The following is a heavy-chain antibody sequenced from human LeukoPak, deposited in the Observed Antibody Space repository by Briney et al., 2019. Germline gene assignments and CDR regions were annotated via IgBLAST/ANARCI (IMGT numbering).Heavy chain of an antibody. CDR3: ARYGARPVEMATISPPDY. CDR1: GFTFRTYS. D-gene: IGHD5-24*01. J-gene: IGHJ4*02. CDR2: VSADGRTQ. Sequence: PGGSLRLSCAASGFTFRTYSIHWVRQAPGKGLEWVTVVSADGRTQLYSDSVKGRFTISRDNAKNSLYLQMNSLRAEDTAVYYCARYGARPVEMATISPPDYWGQGTLVTVSS. V-gene: IGHV3-30*03.